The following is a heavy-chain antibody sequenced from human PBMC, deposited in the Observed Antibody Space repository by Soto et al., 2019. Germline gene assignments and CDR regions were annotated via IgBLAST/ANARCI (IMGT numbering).Heavy chain of an antibody. J-gene: IGHJ5*02. CDR1: IDSISTNYW. D-gene: IGHD2-15*01. Sequence: QVQLQESGPGLVKPSGTLALTCAVPIDSISTNYWWSWVPQPPGKGLEWIGEINHSGSTNYNPSLNSRVTISVDQSKNQFSLTLNSVTAADTAVYYCARGWEVGYQLPFANWVDPWGQGTLVTVSS. V-gene: IGHV4-4*02. CDR3: ARGWEVGYQLPFANWVDP. CDR2: INHSGST.